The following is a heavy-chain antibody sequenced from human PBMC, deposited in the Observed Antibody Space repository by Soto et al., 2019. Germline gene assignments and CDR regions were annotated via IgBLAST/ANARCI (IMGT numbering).Heavy chain of an antibody. CDR3: AREISTMVRGVPYGMDV. J-gene: IGHJ6*02. Sequence: QVQLQESGPGLVKPSQTLSLTCTVSGGSISSGGYYWSWIRQHPGKGLKWIGYIYYSGSTYYNPSLKSRVTISVDTSKNQFSLKLSSVTAADTAVYYCAREISTMVRGVPYGMDVWGQGTTVTVSS. D-gene: IGHD3-10*01. CDR1: GGSISSGGYY. V-gene: IGHV4-31*03. CDR2: IYYSGST.